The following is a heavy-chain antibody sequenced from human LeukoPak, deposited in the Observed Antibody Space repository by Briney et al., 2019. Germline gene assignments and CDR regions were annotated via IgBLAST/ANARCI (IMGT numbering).Heavy chain of an antibody. V-gene: IGHV3-23*01. CDR3: AKDYDFWSGRLHYFDY. J-gene: IGHJ4*02. CDR1: GFTFSSYA. D-gene: IGHD3-3*01. Sequence: GSLRLSCAASGFTFSSYAMSWVRQAPGKGLEWVSAISGSGGSTYYADSVKGRFTISRDNSKNTLYLQMNSLRAEDTAVYYCAKDYDFWSGRLHYFDYWGQGTLVTVSS. CDR2: ISGSGGST.